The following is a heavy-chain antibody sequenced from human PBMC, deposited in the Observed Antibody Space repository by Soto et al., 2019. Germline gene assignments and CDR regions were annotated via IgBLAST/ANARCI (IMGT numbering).Heavy chain of an antibody. J-gene: IGHJ4*02. CDR2: ISGSGGST. D-gene: IGHD3-9*01. CDR3: AKLHYDILTGPTWY. CDR1: GFTFSSYA. V-gene: IGHV3-23*01. Sequence: PGGLLRLSCAASGFTFSSYAMSWVRQAPGKGLEWVSAISGSGGSTYYADSVKGRFTISRDNSKNTLYLQMNSLRAEDTAVYYCAKLHYDILTGPTWYWGQGTLVTVSS.